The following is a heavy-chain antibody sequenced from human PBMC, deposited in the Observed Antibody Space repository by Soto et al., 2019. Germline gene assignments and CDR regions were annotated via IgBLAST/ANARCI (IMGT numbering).Heavy chain of an antibody. Sequence: ASVKVSCKASGGTFSSYAISWVRQAPGQGLEWMGGVIPIFGTANYAQKFQGRVTITADESTSTAYMELSSLRSEDTAVYYCAHSSSWYRLFDYWGQGTLVTVSS. CDR1: GGTFSSYA. D-gene: IGHD6-13*01. J-gene: IGHJ4*02. CDR2: VIPIFGTA. CDR3: AHSSSWYRLFDY. V-gene: IGHV1-69*13.